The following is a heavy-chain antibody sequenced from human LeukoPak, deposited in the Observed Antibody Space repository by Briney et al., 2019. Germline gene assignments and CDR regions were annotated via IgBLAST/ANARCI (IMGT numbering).Heavy chain of an antibody. CDR3: ARAVVVVTAPIPYYFDY. V-gene: IGHV4-34*01. CDR1: GGSFSGYY. CDR2: INHSGST. J-gene: IGHJ4*02. Sequence: SETLSLTCAVYGGSFSGYYWSWIRHPPGKGLEWIGEINHSGSTNYNPSLKSRVTISVDTSKNQFSLKLSSVTAADTAVYYCARAVVVVTAPIPYYFDYWGQGTLVTVSS. D-gene: IGHD2-21*02.